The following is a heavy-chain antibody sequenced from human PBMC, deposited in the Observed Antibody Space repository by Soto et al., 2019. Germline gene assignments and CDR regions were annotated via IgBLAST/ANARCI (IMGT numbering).Heavy chain of an antibody. J-gene: IGHJ4*02. CDR2: IYWNDDK. Sequence: GSGPTLVNPTQTLTLTFTFCGFSLSTSGVGVGWIRQPPGKALEWLALIYWNDDKRYSPSLKSRLTITKDTSKNQVVLTMTNMDPVDTATYYCAHSVVVLVITEGFDYWGQGTLLTVSS. D-gene: IGHD3-22*01. CDR1: GFSLSTSGVG. V-gene: IGHV2-5*01. CDR3: AHSVVVLVITEGFDY.